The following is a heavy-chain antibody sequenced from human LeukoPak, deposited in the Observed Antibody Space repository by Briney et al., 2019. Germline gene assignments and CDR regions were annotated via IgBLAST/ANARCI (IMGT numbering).Heavy chain of an antibody. D-gene: IGHD3-22*01. Sequence: GESLKISCKGSEYSFTSYWIGWVRQMPGKGLEWMGIIYPGDSDTRYSPSFQGQVTISADKSISTAYLQWSSLKASDTAMYYCARPYYYDSSGPLSALDAFDIWGQGTMVTVSS. CDR3: ARPYYYDSSGPLSALDAFDI. V-gene: IGHV5-51*01. CDR1: EYSFTSYW. J-gene: IGHJ3*02. CDR2: IYPGDSDT.